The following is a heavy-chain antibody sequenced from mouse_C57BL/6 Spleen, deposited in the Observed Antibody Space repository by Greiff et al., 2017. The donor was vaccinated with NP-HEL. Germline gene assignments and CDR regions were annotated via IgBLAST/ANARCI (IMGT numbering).Heavy chain of an antibody. CDR1: GFTFSSYA. CDR2: ISSGGDYI. D-gene: IGHD1-1*01. J-gene: IGHJ3*01. CDR3: TTTVVEEFAY. Sequence: EVQVVESGEGLVKPGGSLKLSCAASGFTFSSYAMSWVRQTPEKRLEWVAYISSGGDYIYYADTVKGRFTISRDNARNTLYLQMSSLKSEDTAMYYCTTTVVEEFAYWGQGTLVTVSA. V-gene: IGHV5-9-1*02.